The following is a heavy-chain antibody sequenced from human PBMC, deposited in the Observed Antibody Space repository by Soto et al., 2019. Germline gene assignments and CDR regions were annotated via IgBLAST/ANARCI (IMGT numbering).Heavy chain of an antibody. Sequence: QVQLVQSGAEVKKPGASVKVSCKASGYTFTSYDINWVRQATGQGLEWMGWMNPNSGNTGYAQKFQGRVTMTRNTSISTAYMELSSLRSEDTAVYYCERVGGARYFDWLLSGDHDAFDIWGQGTMVTVSS. CDR2: MNPNSGNT. J-gene: IGHJ3*02. CDR1: GYTFTSYD. CDR3: ERVGGARYFDWLLSGDHDAFDI. V-gene: IGHV1-8*01. D-gene: IGHD3-9*01.